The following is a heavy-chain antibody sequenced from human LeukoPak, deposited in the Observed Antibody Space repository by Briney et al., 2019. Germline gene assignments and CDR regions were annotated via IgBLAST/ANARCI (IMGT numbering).Heavy chain of an antibody. CDR1: CRSISSSRYY. CDR2: IYYSGRA. J-gene: IGHJ5*02. CDR3: ARRGGSYVRWFDP. V-gene: IGHV4-39*01. Sequence: SGTLSLTCTVSCRSISSSRYYWGWLRQPRGRGLEWFERIYYSGRAYYNPSLKSRVTISVDTSKNHFSRKLSSVTAADTAVYYCARRGGSYVRWFDPWGQGTLVTVSS. D-gene: IGHD1-26*01.